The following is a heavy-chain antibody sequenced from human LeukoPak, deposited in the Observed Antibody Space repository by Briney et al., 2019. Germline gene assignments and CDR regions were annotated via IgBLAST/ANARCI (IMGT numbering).Heavy chain of an antibody. CDR3: ARGRLELPY. CDR1: GFTFSDYY. CDR2: ISSSGSTI. V-gene: IGHV3-11*01. D-gene: IGHD1-7*01. Sequence: RESMTPSCAASGFTFSDYYMSWIRQAPGKGLEWVSYISSSGSTIYYADSVKGRFTISRDNTKNSLYLQMNSLRAEDSAVYYCARGRLELPYWGQGTLVTVSS. J-gene: IGHJ4*02.